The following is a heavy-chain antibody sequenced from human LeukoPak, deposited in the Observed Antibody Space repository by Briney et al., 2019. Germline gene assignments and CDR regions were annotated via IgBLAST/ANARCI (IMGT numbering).Heavy chain of an antibody. CDR3: ARSAHRGAAFDY. D-gene: IGHD1-26*01. Sequence: SETLSLTCTVSGGSTSSYYWSWIRQPPGKGLEWIGYIYYSGSTNYNPSLKSRVTISVDTSKNQFSLKLSSVTAADTAVYYCARSAHRGAAFDYWGQGTLVTVSS. J-gene: IGHJ4*02. CDR1: GGSTSSYY. V-gene: IGHV4-59*01. CDR2: IYYSGST.